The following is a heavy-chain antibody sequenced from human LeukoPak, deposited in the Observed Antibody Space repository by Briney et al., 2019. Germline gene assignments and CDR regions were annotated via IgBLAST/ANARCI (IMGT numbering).Heavy chain of an antibody. V-gene: IGHV1-69*05. CDR1: GGTFSSYA. Sequence: SVKVSCKVSGGTFSSYAISWVRQAPGQGPEWMGRIIPIFGTANYAQKFQGRVTITTDESTSTAYMELSSLRSEDTAVYYCARDGPYYYDSSGFDYWGQGTLVTVSS. D-gene: IGHD3-22*01. CDR2: IIPIFGTA. CDR3: ARDGPYYYDSSGFDY. J-gene: IGHJ4*02.